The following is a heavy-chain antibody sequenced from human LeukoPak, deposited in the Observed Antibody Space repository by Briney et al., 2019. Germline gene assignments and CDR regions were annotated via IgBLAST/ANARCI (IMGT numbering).Heavy chain of an antibody. Sequence: GESLKISCKDSGYNFTNYWIGWVRQMPGKGLEWMGIIFPGDSDTRYSPSFQGQVTISVDKSISTAYLQWSSLKASDTAMYYCARRNYGSTVRWFDPWGQGTLVTVSS. J-gene: IGHJ5*02. CDR3: ARRNYGSTVRWFDP. V-gene: IGHV5-51*01. CDR2: IFPGDSDT. D-gene: IGHD4-17*01. CDR1: GYNFTNYW.